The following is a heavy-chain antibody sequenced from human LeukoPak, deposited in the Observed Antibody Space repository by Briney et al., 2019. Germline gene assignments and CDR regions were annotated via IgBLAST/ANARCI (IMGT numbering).Heavy chain of an antibody. CDR1: GFTFKTHW. Sequence: VGSLRFSCASAGFTFKTHWIHWVRPVPQKGLMWVSRISSDGSFTSYADSVKGRFTISRDNAKNTLYLQMNSLRAEDTAVYYCAREPEDYFDYWGQGTLVTVSS. D-gene: IGHD1-14*01. CDR2: ISSDGSFT. V-gene: IGHV3-74*01. CDR3: AREPEDYFDY. J-gene: IGHJ4*02.